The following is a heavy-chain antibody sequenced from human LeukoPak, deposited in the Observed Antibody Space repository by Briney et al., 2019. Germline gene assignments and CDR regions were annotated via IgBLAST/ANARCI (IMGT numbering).Heavy chain of an antibody. V-gene: IGHV1-69*02. Sequence: SVKVSCKASGGTFSSYTISWVRQAPGQGLEWMGRIIPILGIANYAQKFQGRVTITADKSTSTAYMELSSLRSEDTAVYYCARGVPSDYDILTGTYYFDYWGQGTLVTVSS. D-gene: IGHD3-9*01. CDR1: GGTFSSYT. J-gene: IGHJ4*02. CDR3: ARGVPSDYDILTGTYYFDY. CDR2: IIPILGIA.